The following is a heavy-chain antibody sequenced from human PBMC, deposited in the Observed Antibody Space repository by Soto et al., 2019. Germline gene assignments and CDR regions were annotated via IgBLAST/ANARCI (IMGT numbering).Heavy chain of an antibody. CDR3: ARACSGGSCQGYFQH. V-gene: IGHV3-11*01. J-gene: IGHJ1*01. Sequence: GGSLRLSCAASGFTFSDYYMSWIRQAPGKGLEWVSYISSSGSTIYYADSVKGRFTISRDNARNSLYLQMNSLRAEDTAVYYCARACSGGSCQGYFQHWGQGTLVTVSS. CDR2: ISSSGSTI. CDR1: GFTFSDYY. D-gene: IGHD2-15*01.